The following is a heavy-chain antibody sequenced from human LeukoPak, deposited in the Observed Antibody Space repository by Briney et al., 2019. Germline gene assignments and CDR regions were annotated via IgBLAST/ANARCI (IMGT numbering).Heavy chain of an antibody. CDR3: ARQTAMGRSGDY. J-gene: IGHJ4*02. CDR2: IDPSDSDT. V-gene: IGHV5-51*01. D-gene: IGHD5-18*01. CDR1: GYSFTSHW. Sequence: GESLKISCKASGYSFTSHWIGWVRPLPGKGLEWMGIIDPSDSDTRYTPSFQGQVTISADKSLTTAYLQWNSLKASDTAMYYCARQTAMGRSGDYWGQGTLVTVSS.